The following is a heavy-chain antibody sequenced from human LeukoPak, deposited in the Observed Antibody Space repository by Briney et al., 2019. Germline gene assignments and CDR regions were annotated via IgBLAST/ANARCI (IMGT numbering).Heavy chain of an antibody. J-gene: IGHJ4*02. V-gene: IGHV6-1*01. CDR3: ARGYDYVWGSYRYTSFDY. CDR1: GDSVSSNSAA. CDR2: TYYRSKWYN. Sequence: SQTLSLPCAISGDSVSSNSAAWNWIRQSPSRGLEWLGRTYYRSKWYNDYAVSVKSRITINPDTSKNQFSLQLNSVTPEDTAVYYCARGYDYVWGSYRYTSFDYWGQGTLVTVSS. D-gene: IGHD3-16*02.